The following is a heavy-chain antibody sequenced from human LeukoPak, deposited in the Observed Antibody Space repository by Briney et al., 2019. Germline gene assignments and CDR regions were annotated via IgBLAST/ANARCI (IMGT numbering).Heavy chain of an antibody. CDR2: IKSKSDGGAT. D-gene: IGHD5-12*01. V-gene: IGHV3-15*01. J-gene: IGHJ4*02. CDR3: YTVLVWGGYDAKETDK. Sequence: GGSLRLSCVASGLTFSYAWMNWVRQAPGKGLELVGRIKSKSDGGATDYTAPVKGRFTISRDDSENTLYLHMNSLGTEDTGVYYCYTVLVWGGYDAKETDKWGQGTLVTVSS. CDR1: GLTFSYAW.